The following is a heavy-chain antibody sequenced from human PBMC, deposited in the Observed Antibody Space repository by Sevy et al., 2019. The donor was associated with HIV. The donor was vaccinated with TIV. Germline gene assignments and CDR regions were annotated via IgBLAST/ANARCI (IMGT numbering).Heavy chain of an antibody. J-gene: IGHJ4*02. Sequence: GGSLRLSCAASGFTFSDYYMSWIRQAPGKGLEWLSYISSSGSTIYYADSVKGRFTISRDNAKNSLYLQMNSLRAEDSAVYYCAGSIAAAGKAAYWGQGTLVTVSS. CDR2: ISSSGSTI. V-gene: IGHV3-11*01. CDR1: GFTFSDYY. D-gene: IGHD6-13*01. CDR3: AGSIAAAGKAAY.